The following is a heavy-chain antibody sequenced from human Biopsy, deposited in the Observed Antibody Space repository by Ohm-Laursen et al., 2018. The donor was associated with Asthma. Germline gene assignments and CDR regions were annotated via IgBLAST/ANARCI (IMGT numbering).Heavy chain of an antibody. CDR1: GGSIKSSS. CDR2: SGNT. CDR3: ARLWDYYDSRAPGGDAFDI. J-gene: IGHJ3*02. D-gene: IGHD3-22*01. Sequence: SDTLSLTCSISGGSIKSSSWTWIRQPPGKGLEWIGYSGNTNYNPSLKSRVTISVDTSKNQVSLELRSVSSSDTAVYYCARLWDYYDSRAPGGDAFDIWGQGTTVTVS. V-gene: IGHV4-59*07.